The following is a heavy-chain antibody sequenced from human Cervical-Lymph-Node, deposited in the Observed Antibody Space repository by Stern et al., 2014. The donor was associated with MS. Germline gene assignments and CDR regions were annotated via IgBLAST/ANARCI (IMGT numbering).Heavy chain of an antibody. D-gene: IGHD6-19*01. CDR3: AKDVHPYCSGPTCPADK. Sequence: EVQLLESGGGLVQSGGSLRLSCAASGFSFSSFWMSWVRQPPGRGLEWVANIKQDASEEYYVDSVKGRFTISRDNAKQSLYLHMNSLTAEDTAMYYCAKDVHPYCSGPTCPADKWGQGILVSVSS. V-gene: IGHV3-7*03. CDR2: IKQDASEE. J-gene: IGHJ4*02. CDR1: GFSFSSFW.